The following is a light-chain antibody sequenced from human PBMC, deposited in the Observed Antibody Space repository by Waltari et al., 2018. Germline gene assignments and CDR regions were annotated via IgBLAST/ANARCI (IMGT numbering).Light chain of an antibody. J-gene: IGKJ4*01. Sequence: DIQMTQSPSSLSASVGDRVTITCRASQSIRSSLNWYQQKPGKAPKLLIYDASNLQSGVPSRFSGSGSGTDFTLTISRLQAEDFATYFCQQSYSTPLTFGGGAKVEIK. V-gene: IGKV1-39*01. CDR1: QSIRSS. CDR3: QQSYSTPLT. CDR2: DAS.